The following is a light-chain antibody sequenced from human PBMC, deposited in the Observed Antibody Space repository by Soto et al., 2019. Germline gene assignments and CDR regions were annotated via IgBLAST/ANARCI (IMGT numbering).Light chain of an antibody. Sequence: QAVVTQPPSVSAAPGQKVTISCSGSSYNIGNNYVSWYQQLPGTAPKLLIYDNNKRPSGIPDRFSGSKSGTSATLGITGLQTGDEADYYCGTWDSSLSLVVFGGGTKVTVL. CDR3: GTWDSSLSLVV. CDR2: DNN. V-gene: IGLV1-51*01. CDR1: SYNIGNNY. J-gene: IGLJ2*01.